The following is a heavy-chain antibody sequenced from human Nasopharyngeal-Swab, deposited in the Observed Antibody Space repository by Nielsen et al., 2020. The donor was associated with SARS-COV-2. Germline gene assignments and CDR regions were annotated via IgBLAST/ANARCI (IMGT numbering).Heavy chain of an antibody. Sequence: GESLKISCAASGFPFSNHYMTWVRQPPGKGLEWVANIRQDAREQFYVDSVKGRFTISRDNAKNSVFLQMNSLRVEDTAVYYCVKHQGSSSDQWGQGTLVTVSS. CDR1: GFPFSNHY. CDR2: IRQDAREQ. V-gene: IGHV3-7*02. CDR3: VKHQGSSSDQ. J-gene: IGHJ4*02.